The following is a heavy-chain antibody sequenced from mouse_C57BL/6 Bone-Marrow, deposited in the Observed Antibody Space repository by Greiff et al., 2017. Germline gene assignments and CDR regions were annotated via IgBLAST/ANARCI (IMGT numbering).Heavy chain of an antibody. CDR2: ISDGGSYT. D-gene: IGHD1-1*02. Sequence: DVMLVESGGGLVKPGGSLKLSCAASGFTFSSYAMSWVRQTPEKRLEWVATISDGGSYTYYPDNVKGRFTISRDNAKNNLYLQMSHLKSEDTAMYYCARDHGPWYFDVWGTGTTVTVSS. V-gene: IGHV5-4*01. CDR1: GFTFSSYA. J-gene: IGHJ1*03. CDR3: ARDHGPWYFDV.